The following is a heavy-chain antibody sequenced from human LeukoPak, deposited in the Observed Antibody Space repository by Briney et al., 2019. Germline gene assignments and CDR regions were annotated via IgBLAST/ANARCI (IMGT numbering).Heavy chain of an antibody. CDR1: GFTFDNYA. J-gene: IGHJ5*02. CDR3: ARDLGSEGYRWFDP. V-gene: IGHV3-9*01. D-gene: IGHD3-16*02. CDR2: ITWNSGSI. Sequence: GRSLRLSCAASGFTFDNYAMHWVRQAPGKGLEWVSGITWNSGSIDYADSVKGRFTVSRDDTKNTLYLQMNSLRVEDTAIYYCARDLGSEGYRWFDPWGQGTLVTVSS.